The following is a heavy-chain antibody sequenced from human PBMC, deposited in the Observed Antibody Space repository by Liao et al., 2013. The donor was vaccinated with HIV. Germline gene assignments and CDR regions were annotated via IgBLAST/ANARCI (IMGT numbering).Heavy chain of an antibody. CDR1: GGSFSGYY. CDR3: ARRGSVTSPITY. Sequence: QVQLQQWGAGLLKPSETLSLTCAVSGGSFSGYYWSWIRQPPGKGLEWIGEINHSGSTNYNPSLKSRVTISLDTSNYQFSLRLSSVTAADTAVYYCARRGSVTSPITYWGQGTLITVSS. J-gene: IGHJ4*02. D-gene: IGHD4-17*01. CDR2: INHSGST. V-gene: IGHV4-34*01.